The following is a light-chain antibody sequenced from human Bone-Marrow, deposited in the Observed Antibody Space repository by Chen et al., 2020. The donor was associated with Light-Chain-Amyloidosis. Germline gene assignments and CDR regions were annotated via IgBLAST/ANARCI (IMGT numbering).Light chain of an antibody. V-gene: IGKV3-15*01. J-gene: IGKJ1*01. Sequence: EIVMTQFPATLSVSPGDGATLSCRASQTVGTNLAWYQQKPGQAPRLLIFDASTRATGVPARFSGSASGTEFTLTISNLQSEDIAVYYCHQYNSWPPWTFGQGTKVDIK. CDR1: QTVGTN. CDR2: DAS. CDR3: HQYNSWPPWT.